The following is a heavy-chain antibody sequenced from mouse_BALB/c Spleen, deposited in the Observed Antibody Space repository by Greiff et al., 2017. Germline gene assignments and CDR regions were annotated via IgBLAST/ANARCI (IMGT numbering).Heavy chain of an antibody. D-gene: IGHD2-1*01. CDR2: ILPGSGST. CDR1: GYTFSSYW. V-gene: IGHV1-9*01. Sequence: VHLVESGAELMKPGASVKISCKATGYTFSSYWIEWVKQRPGHGLEWIGEILPGSGSTNYNEKFKGKATFTADTSSNTAYMQLSSLTSEDSAVYYCARGNPYYAMDYWGQGTSVTVSS. CDR3: ARGNPYYAMDY. J-gene: IGHJ4*01.